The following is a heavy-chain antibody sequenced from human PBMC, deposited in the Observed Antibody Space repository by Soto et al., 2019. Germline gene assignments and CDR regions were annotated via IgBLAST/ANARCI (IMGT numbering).Heavy chain of an antibody. J-gene: IGHJ4*02. D-gene: IGHD7-27*01. V-gene: IGHV4-30-4*01. Sequence: QVQLQESGPGLVKPSQTLSLTCTVSGGSISTVDYWWSWIRQSPDMGLEWIGHIYEGGRTYNNPSLRSRVTMSVDTSRSQLSLTLSSVSAADTAVYYCARGPSGDKVDSWGQGTLVTVSS. CDR1: GGSISTVDYW. CDR2: IYEGGRT. CDR3: ARGPSGDKVDS.